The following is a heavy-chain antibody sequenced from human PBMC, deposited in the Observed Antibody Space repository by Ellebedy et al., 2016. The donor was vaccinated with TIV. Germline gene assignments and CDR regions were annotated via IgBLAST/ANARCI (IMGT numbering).Heavy chain of an antibody. D-gene: IGHD6-19*01. CDR1: GFDFSVFS. J-gene: IGHJ4*02. Sequence: GESLKISCAASGFDFSVFSMNWVRQAPGRGLQWVSYLTSDMRTIYYADSVKGRFTISRDNVNYSVYLQMNSLRDEDTALYYCVRARQWGFEYWGQGILVTVSS. CDR2: LTSDMRTI. V-gene: IGHV3-48*02. CDR3: VRARQWGFEY.